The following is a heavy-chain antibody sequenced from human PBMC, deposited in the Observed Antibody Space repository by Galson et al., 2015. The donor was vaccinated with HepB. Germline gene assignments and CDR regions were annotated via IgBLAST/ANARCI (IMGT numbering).Heavy chain of an antibody. Sequence: SETLSLTCTVSGGSISSSSYYWGWIRQPPGKGLEWIGSIYYSGSTYYNPSLKSRVTISVDTSKNQFSLKLSSVTAADTAVYYCFGATYYDFWSDVWGQGTTVTVSS. CDR2: IYYSGST. J-gene: IGHJ6*02. D-gene: IGHD3-3*01. CDR1: GGSISSSSYY. CDR3: FGATYYDFWSDV. V-gene: IGHV4-39*01.